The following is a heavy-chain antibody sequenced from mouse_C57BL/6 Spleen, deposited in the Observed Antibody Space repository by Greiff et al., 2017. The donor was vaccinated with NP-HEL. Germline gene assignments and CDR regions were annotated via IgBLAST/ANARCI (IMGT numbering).Heavy chain of an antibody. CDR2: IYPGDGDT. CDR1: GYAFSSSW. CDR3: ARAYYLGC. V-gene: IGHV1-82*01. J-gene: IGHJ2*01. Sequence: VQLQQSGPELVKPGASVKISCKASGYAFSSSWMNWVKQRPGKGLEWIGRIYPGDGDTNYNGKFKGKATLTADKSSSTAYMQLSSLTSEDSAVYFCARAYYLGCWGQGAPPTVSS.